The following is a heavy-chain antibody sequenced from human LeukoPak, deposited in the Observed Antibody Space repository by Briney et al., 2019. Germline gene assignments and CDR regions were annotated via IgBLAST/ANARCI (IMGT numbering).Heavy chain of an antibody. Sequence: GGSLRLSCAASGFTFSSYSMNWVRQAPGKGLEWVSYISSSSSTIYYADSVKGRFTISRDNGKNSLYLQMNSLRVEDTAVYYCARENRGFITRPIDYWGQGTLVTVSS. J-gene: IGHJ4*02. CDR1: GFTFSSYS. CDR2: ISSSSSTI. D-gene: IGHD3-10*01. V-gene: IGHV3-48*01. CDR3: ARENRGFITRPIDY.